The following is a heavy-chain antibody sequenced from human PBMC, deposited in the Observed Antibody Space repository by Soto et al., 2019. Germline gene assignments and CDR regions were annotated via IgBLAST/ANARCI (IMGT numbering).Heavy chain of an antibody. J-gene: IGHJ4*02. Sequence: GGSLRLSCAASGFTFSSYAMSWVRQAPGKGLEWVSAISGSGGSTYYADSVKGRFTVSRDNAKKSLYLQMNSLRAEDTAVYYCARDRPYSSSWYRIDCWGQGTLVTVSS. CDR3: ARDRPYSSSWYRIDC. CDR1: GFTFSSYA. D-gene: IGHD6-13*01. V-gene: IGHV3-23*01. CDR2: ISGSGGST.